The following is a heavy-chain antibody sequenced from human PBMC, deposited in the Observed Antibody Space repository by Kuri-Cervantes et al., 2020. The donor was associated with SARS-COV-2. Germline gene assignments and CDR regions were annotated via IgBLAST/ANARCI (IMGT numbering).Heavy chain of an antibody. CDR2: INPNSGGT. CDR3: ARDKAIFGADFDY. J-gene: IGHJ4*02. V-gene: IGHV1-2*02. D-gene: IGHD3-3*01. CDR1: GYTFTGYY. Sequence: ASVKVSCKASGYTFTGYYMHWVRQAPGQGLEWMGWINPNSGGTNYAQKLQGRVTMTTDTSTSTAYMELRSLRSDDTAVYYCARDKAIFGADFDYWGQGTLVTVSS.